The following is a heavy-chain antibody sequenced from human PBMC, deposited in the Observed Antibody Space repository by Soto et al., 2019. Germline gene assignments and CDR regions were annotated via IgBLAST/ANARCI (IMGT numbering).Heavy chain of an antibody. V-gene: IGHV3-21*01. CDR2: ISSSSSYI. D-gene: IGHD3-22*01. CDR1: GFTFSSYS. CDR3: AREYYDSSGYLAPLDY. Sequence: PGGSLRLSCAASGFTFSSYSMNWVRQAPGKGLEWVSSISSSSSYIYYADSVKGRFTISRDNAKNSLYLQMNSLRAEDTAVYYCAREYYDSSGYLAPLDYWGQGTMVTV. J-gene: IGHJ4*02.